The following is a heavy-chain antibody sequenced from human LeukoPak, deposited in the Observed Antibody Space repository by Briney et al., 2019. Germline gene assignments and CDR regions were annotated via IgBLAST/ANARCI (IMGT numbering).Heavy chain of an antibody. V-gene: IGHV3-9*01. D-gene: IGHD6-19*01. Sequence: GGSLRLSCAASGFTFDDYAMHWVRQAPGKGLEWVSGISWNSGSIGYADSVKGRFTISRDNAKNSLYLQMNSLRAEDTAVYYCVSSGWSFDYWGQGTLVTVSS. CDR3: VSSGWSFDY. CDR1: GFTFDDYA. J-gene: IGHJ4*02. CDR2: ISWNSGSI.